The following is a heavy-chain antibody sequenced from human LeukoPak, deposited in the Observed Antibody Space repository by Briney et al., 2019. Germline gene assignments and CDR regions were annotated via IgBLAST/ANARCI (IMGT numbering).Heavy chain of an antibody. CDR2: IKQDGSEK. J-gene: IGHJ5*02. CDR3: ARDPSVAATGWGRWFDH. Sequence: GGSLRLSCAASGFTFSSYWMSWVRHAPGKGLEWVANIKQDGSEKYYVDSVKGRFTISRDNAKNSLYLQMNSLRAEDTAVYCCARDPSVAATGWGRWFDHWGLGTLVTVSS. D-gene: IGHD6-25*01. CDR1: GFTFSSYW. V-gene: IGHV3-7*01.